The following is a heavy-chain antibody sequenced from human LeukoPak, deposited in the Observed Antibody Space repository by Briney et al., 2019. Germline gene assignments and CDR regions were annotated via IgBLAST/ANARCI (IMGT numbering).Heavy chain of an antibody. J-gene: IGHJ4*02. CDR2: ISGSGGST. D-gene: IGHD5-18*01. CDR1: GFTFSSYA. Sequence: GGSMRLCCATSGFTFSSYAMSWVRQAPGKGLEWVSAISGSGGSTYYADSVKGRFTISRDNSKNTLYLQMNSLRAEDTAVYYCAKSVSGYSYGAIDYWGQGTLVTVSS. V-gene: IGHV3-23*01. CDR3: AKSVSGYSYGAIDY.